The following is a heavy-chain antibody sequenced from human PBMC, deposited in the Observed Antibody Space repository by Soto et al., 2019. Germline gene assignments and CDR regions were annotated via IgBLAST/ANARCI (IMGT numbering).Heavy chain of an antibody. V-gene: IGHV3-74*01. CDR1: GFTFSYYW. D-gene: IGHD1-26*01. CDR2: IHRDGSST. J-gene: IGHJ3*01. Sequence: EAQLGESGGGLVRPGGSLRLSCAASGFTFSYYWMHWVRQSPGKGLVWVSRIHRDGSSTTYADFVKGRFIISRDNARNTVDLQMNSVRVEDTAVDYCARGDRGAFDLWGQGTVVTVSS. CDR3: ARGDRGAFDL.